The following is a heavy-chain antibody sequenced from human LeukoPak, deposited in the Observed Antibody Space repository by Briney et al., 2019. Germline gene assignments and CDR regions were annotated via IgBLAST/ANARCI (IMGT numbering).Heavy chain of an antibody. CDR2: MNPNSSNT. V-gene: IGHV1-8*01. CDR1: GYTFTSYD. Sequence: ATVKVSRKASGYTFTSYDINWVRQATGQGLEWMGWMNPNSSNTGYAQKFQGRVTMTRNTSISTAYMELSSLRSEDTAVYYCARAYGNSRRETNFDYWGQGTLVTVSS. D-gene: IGHD4-11*01. J-gene: IGHJ4*02. CDR3: ARAYGNSRRETNFDY.